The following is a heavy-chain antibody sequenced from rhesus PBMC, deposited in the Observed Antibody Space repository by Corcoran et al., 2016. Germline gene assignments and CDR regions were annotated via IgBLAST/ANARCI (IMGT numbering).Heavy chain of an antibody. CDR1: GGSVRISHW. CDR2: ISGSSGST. Sequence: VRLQESGPGLVKPSETLSLPCTVSGGSVRISHWWSWVPPPPGNGLEWIGYISGSSGSTHYNPLLKSPVTISTDTSKNQVALKRSSVTAADTAVYYCARGSNDYDSGYYFDYWGQGVLVTVSS. D-gene: IGHD3-28*01. V-gene: IGHV4-65*01. CDR3: ARGSNDYDSGYYFDY. J-gene: IGHJ4*01.